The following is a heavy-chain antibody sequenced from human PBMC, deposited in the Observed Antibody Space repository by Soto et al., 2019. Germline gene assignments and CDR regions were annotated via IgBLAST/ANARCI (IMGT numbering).Heavy chain of an antibody. J-gene: IGHJ4*02. Sequence: GGSLRLSCAASGFTFSNAWMSWVRQAPGKGLEWVGCIKSKTDGGTTDYAAPVKGRFTISRDDSKNTLYLQMNSLKTEDTAVYYCTTLREGDYWGQGTLVTVSS. CDR2: IKSKTDGGTT. CDR3: TTLREGDY. V-gene: IGHV3-15*01. D-gene: IGHD4-17*01. CDR1: GFTFSNAW.